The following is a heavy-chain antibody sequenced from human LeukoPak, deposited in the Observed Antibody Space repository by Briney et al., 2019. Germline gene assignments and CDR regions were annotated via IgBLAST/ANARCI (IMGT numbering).Heavy chain of an antibody. D-gene: IGHD3-10*01. J-gene: IGHJ4*02. Sequence: SETLSLTCTVSGDSISSSSYYWGWIRQSPGKGLEWIGNIYYSGSTSYNPSLKSRVTISVDTSKNQFSLKLSSVTAADTAVYYCARRHFGSALRDYWGQGTLVTVSS. CDR1: GDSISSSSYY. V-gene: IGHV4-39*01. CDR2: IYYSGST. CDR3: ARRHFGSALRDY.